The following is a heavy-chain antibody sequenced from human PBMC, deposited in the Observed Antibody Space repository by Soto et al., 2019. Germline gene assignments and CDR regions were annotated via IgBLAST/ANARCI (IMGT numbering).Heavy chain of an antibody. V-gene: IGHV2-5*02. Sequence: QITLKESGPTLVKPTQTLTLTCTFSGFSLSTSGVGVGWIRQPPGKALEWRALIYWDDDKRYSPSLKSRLTITKDTSKNQVVLTMTNMDPVDTATYYCAHTKLDSSGWYYFDYWGQGTLVTVSS. CDR2: IYWDDDK. D-gene: IGHD6-13*01. J-gene: IGHJ4*02. CDR1: GFSLSTSGVG. CDR3: AHTKLDSSGWYYFDY.